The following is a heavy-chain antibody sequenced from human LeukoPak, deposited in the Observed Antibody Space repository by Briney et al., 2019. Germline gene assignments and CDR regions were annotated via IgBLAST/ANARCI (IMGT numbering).Heavy chain of an antibody. CDR3: ARDQEGFDY. Sequence: ASVKVSCKASGYTFTSNYIHWVRQAPGQGLEWMGMIYPRDGSTSCAQKFQGRVTVTRDTSTSTVHMELSGLRSEDTAVYYCARDQEGFDYWGQGTLVAVSS. J-gene: IGHJ4*02. V-gene: IGHV1-46*01. CDR2: IYPRDGST. CDR1: GYTFTSNY.